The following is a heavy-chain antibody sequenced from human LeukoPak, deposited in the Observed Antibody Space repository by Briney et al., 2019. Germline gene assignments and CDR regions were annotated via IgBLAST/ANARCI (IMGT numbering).Heavy chain of an antibody. CDR3: ARDLQITMVRGVY. Sequence: GGSLRLSCAASGFTFSSYSMNWVRQAPGKGREWVSSISSSSSYIYYADSVKGRFTISRDNAKNSLYLQMNSLRAEDTAVYYCARDLQITMVRGVYWGQGTLVTVSS. CDR2: ISSSSSYI. D-gene: IGHD3-10*01. J-gene: IGHJ4*02. V-gene: IGHV3-21*01. CDR1: GFTFSSYS.